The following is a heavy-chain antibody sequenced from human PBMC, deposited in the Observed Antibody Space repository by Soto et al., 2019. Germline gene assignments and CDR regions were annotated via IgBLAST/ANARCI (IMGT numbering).Heavy chain of an antibody. CDR2: VHASGRT. CDR1: CGSISSYY. CDR3: ARVGLAAGGTTFDF. V-gene: IGHV4-4*08. J-gene: IGHJ4*02. Sequence: SETLSLTCTVSCGSISSYYWTWIRQPPGEGLEWIGYVHASGRTNYNPSLKSRVSISLDTSRNQFYLKLTSVIVADTAVYYCARVGLAAGGTTFDFWGQGTLVTVSS. D-gene: IGHD6-13*01.